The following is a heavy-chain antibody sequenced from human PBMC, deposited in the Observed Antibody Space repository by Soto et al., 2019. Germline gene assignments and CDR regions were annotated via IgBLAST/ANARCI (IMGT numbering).Heavy chain of an antibody. D-gene: IGHD6-13*01. V-gene: IGHV3-23*01. Sequence: GSRRLSCAASGFTFSSYAMSWVRQDPGKGLEWVSAISGSVGSTYYADSVKGRFTISRDNSKNTLYLQMNSLRAEGTAVYYCAKDRSYISSSWYGYYYCMEVSGKGTRFSVST. J-gene: IGHJ6*04. CDR2: ISGSVGST. CDR1: GFTFSSYA. CDR3: AKDRSYISSSWYGYYYCMEV.